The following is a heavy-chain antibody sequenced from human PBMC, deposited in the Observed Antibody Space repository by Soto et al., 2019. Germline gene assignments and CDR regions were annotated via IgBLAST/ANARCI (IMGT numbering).Heavy chain of an antibody. CDR3: ARRSNPSAAGLSMNV. V-gene: IGHV1-2*04. CDR2: INPNSGGT. D-gene: IGHD6-13*01. CDR1: GYTFIGYY. Sequence: ASVKVSCKASGYTFIGYYVLWVRPAPGQGLEWMGWINPNSGGTNYAQKFQGWVTMPRDTSISTAYMELSRLRSDYTFVYYCARRSNPSAAGLSMNVWGQGPRVTAPS. J-gene: IGHJ6*02.